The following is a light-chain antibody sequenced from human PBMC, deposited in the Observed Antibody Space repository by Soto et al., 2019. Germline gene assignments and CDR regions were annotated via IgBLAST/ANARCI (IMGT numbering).Light chain of an antibody. CDR1: QSVSSSY. V-gene: IGKV3-20*01. CDR2: GAS. J-gene: IGKJ1*01. CDR3: QQYGSSPNT. Sequence: EIVLTQTPGTLSLSQGERATLSGRANQSVSSSYLAWYQQKPGQAPRLLIYGASSRATGIPDRFSGSGSGTDFTLTISRLEPEDFAVYYCQQYGSSPNTFGQGTKVEIK.